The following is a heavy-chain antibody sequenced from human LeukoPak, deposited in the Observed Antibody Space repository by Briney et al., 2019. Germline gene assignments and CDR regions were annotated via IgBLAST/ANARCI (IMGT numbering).Heavy chain of an antibody. CDR1: GFTFSKYW. D-gene: IGHD6-19*01. Sequence: PGGPLSLSCAASGFTFSKYWMLWVRQAAGKGPASVSRINTDGTVTTYADSVKGRFTVSRDNADSTMFPQMNSVRDEDTAVYHCATRQWLAPPPDSWGQGTPVTVSS. V-gene: IGHV3-74*01. J-gene: IGHJ4*02. CDR2: INTDGTVT. CDR3: ATRQWLAPPPDS.